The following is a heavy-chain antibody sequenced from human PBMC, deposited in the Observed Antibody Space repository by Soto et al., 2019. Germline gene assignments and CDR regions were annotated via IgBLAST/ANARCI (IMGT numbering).Heavy chain of an antibody. D-gene: IGHD3-16*01. CDR2: ISSDSYTI. J-gene: IGHJ2*01. CDR3: AKSHGGMVIWPTWFFDL. V-gene: IGHV3-9*01. CDR1: GFAFDDYS. Sequence: ELQLVQSGGALVQPGQSLRLSCTASGFAFDDYSMHWVRQVPGKGLEWVAGISSDSYTIRYADSVQGRFTISRDSAKSSLYLQMNGLQPDDTALYFCAKSHGGMVIWPTWFFDLWGRGTLVTVS.